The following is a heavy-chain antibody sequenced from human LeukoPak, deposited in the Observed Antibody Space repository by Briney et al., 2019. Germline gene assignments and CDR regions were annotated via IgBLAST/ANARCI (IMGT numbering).Heavy chain of an antibody. Sequence: GGSLRLSCAASGFSFSSYAMTWVRQAPGKGLEWVANIKQDGSEKNYLDSVKGRFTISRDNAKNSLYLQMNSLRVEDTAVYYCAAFDIWGQGTMVTVSS. J-gene: IGHJ3*02. CDR3: AAFDI. CDR2: IKQDGSEK. CDR1: GFSFSSYA. V-gene: IGHV3-7*01.